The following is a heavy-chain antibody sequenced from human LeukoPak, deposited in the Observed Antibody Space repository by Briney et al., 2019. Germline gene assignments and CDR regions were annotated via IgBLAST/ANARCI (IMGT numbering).Heavy chain of an antibody. J-gene: IGHJ4*02. CDR2: INSDGSST. D-gene: IGHD6-19*01. Sequence: GGSLRLSCAASGFTFSSYWMHWVRQAPGKGLVWVSRINSDGSSTSYADSVKGRFTISRDNSKNTLYLQMNSLRAEDTAVYYCARVSSGWYEDYWGQGTLVTVSS. CDR3: ARVSSGWYEDY. V-gene: IGHV3-74*01. CDR1: GFTFSSYW.